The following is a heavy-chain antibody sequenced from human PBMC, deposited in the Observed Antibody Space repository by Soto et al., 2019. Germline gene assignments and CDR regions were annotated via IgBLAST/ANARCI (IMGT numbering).Heavy chain of an antibody. V-gene: IGHV3-33*01. Sequence: GGSLRLSCAASAFTFSGYGMHWVRQAPGKGLEWVAVIWFDGSMKYYADSVKGRFTISRDNSKNTLSLQMSSLRAEDTAVYYCARDRILRYIDWSQNYYGIDVWGQGTTVTVSS. CDR1: AFTFSGYG. D-gene: IGHD3-9*01. J-gene: IGHJ6*02. CDR3: ARDRILRYIDWSQNYYGIDV. CDR2: IWFDGSMK.